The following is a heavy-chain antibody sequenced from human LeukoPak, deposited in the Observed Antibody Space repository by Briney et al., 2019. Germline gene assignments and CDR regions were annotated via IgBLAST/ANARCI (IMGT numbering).Heavy chain of an antibody. Sequence: GGSLRLSCAASGFTFSSFNMNWVRQAPGKGLEWVASIDTTSTYIFYADSVRGRFTISRDHARSSLSLQMHSLTADDTAVYYCARSRRDSAWYIDDYWGQGTLVIVSS. D-gene: IGHD6-13*01. CDR2: IDTTSTYI. CDR3: ARSRRDSAWYIDDY. J-gene: IGHJ4*02. V-gene: IGHV3-21*01. CDR1: GFTFSSFN.